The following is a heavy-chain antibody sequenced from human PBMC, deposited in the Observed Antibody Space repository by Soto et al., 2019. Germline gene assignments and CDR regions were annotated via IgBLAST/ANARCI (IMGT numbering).Heavy chain of an antibody. J-gene: IGHJ4*02. CDR1: GGTFSNYA. CDR3: ARGPDYEGYFDY. D-gene: IGHD4-17*01. Sequence: SVKVSCKASGGTFSNYAISWVRQAPGQGLEWMGVIILPFGTPNYAQTFQGRVTITADESMTTAYMELSGLRSEDTAVYYCARGPDYEGYFDYWGRGTLVTVSS. V-gene: IGHV1-69*13. CDR2: IILPFGTP.